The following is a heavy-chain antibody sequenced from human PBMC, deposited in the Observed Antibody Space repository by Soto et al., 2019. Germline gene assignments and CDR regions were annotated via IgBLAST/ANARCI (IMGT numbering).Heavy chain of an antibody. Sequence: NPSETLSLTCTVSGGSISSSSYYWGWIRQPPGKGLEWIGSIYYSGSTYYNPSLKSRVTISVDTSKNQFSLKLSSVTAADTAVYYCAGGIDYYGFPYWGQGTLVTVSS. CDR2: IYYSGST. J-gene: IGHJ4*02. CDR1: GGSISSSSYY. CDR3: AGGIDYYGFPY. D-gene: IGHD3-10*01. V-gene: IGHV4-39*01.